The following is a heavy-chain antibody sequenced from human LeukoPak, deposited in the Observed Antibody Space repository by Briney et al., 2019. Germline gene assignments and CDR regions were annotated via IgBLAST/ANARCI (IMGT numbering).Heavy chain of an antibody. Sequence: GGSLRLSCAASGFTFSSEWMHWVRQAPGKGLEWIGRIKSKTDGETTNYAEPVRGRFTISRDDSKSAVYLQMNSLKIEDTAVYYCTTDLGTYYHGSQRLIPIDYWGQGTLVTVSS. CDR3: TTDLGTYYHGSQRLIPIDY. CDR1: GFTFSSEW. V-gene: IGHV3-15*01. J-gene: IGHJ4*02. D-gene: IGHD3-10*01. CDR2: IKSKTDGETT.